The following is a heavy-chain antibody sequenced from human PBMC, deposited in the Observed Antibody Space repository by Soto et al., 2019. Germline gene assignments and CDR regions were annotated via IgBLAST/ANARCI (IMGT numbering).Heavy chain of an antibody. CDR2: IYYSGST. CDR3: ASEGTYFSGGSCYSGRFGAFDI. D-gene: IGHD2-15*01. V-gene: IGHV4-59*01. CDR1: GGSISSYY. Sequence: SETLSLTCTVSGGSISSYYWSWIRQPPGKGLEWIGYIYYSGSTNYNPSLKSRVTISVDTSKNQFSLKLSSVTAADTAVYYCASEGTYFSGGSCYSGRFGAFDIWGQGTMVTVSS. J-gene: IGHJ3*02.